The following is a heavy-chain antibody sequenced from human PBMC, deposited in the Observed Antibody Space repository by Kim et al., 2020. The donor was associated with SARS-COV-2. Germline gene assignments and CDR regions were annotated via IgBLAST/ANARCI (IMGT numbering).Heavy chain of an antibody. CDR2: ISYDGSNK. D-gene: IGHD1-1*01. CDR1: GFTFSSYG. CDR3: AREWGWKSGMDV. V-gene: IGHV3-33*05. Sequence: GGSLRLSCAASGFTFSSYGMHWVRQAPGKGLEWVAVISYDGSNKYYADSVKGRFTISRDNSKNTLYLQMNSLRAEDTAVYYCAREWGWKSGMDVWGQGTTVTVSS. J-gene: IGHJ6*02.